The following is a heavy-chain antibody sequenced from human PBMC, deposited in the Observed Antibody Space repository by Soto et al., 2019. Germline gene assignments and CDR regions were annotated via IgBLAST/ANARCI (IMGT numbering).Heavy chain of an antibody. D-gene: IGHD3-3*01. CDR3: ARAIITIFGEDY. V-gene: IGHV3-30*03. CDR2: ISYDGSDK. Sequence: QVQLVESGGGVVQPGRSLRLSCAASGFTFSSYGMHWVRQPPGKGLEWVAVISYDGSDKYYADSVKGRFTISRDNSKNTLYLQMNSLGAEDTAVYYCARAIITIFGEDYWGQGTLVTVSS. CDR1: GFTFSSYG. J-gene: IGHJ4*02.